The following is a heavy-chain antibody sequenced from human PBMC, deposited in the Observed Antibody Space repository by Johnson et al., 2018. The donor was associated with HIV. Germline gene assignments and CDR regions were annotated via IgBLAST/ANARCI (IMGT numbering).Heavy chain of an antibody. CDR2: IFGAGTT. Sequence: QVQLVESGGGVVQPGGSLRLSCAASGFTFSSYGMHWVRQAPGKGLEWVSLIFGAGTTYYTQSVKGRFTISRDNSNNTVYLQMKSVTAEDTAVYYCARDPFPRFFAFDMWGQGTVVTVSS. J-gene: IGHJ3*02. V-gene: IGHV3-NL1*01. CDR1: GFTFSSYG. D-gene: IGHD2/OR15-2a*01. CDR3: ARDPFPRFFAFDM.